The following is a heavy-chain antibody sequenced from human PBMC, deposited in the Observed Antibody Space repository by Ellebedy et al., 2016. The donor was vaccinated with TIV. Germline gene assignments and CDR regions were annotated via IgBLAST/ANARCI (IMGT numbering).Heavy chain of an antibody. V-gene: IGHV3-66*01. CDR1: GFTVSSNY. J-gene: IGHJ5*02. CDR3: ARAGSTRYCSSTSCGWFDP. Sequence: PGGSLRLSCAASGFTVSSNYMSWVRQAPGKGLEWVSVIYSGGSTYYADSVKGRFTISRDNSKNTLYLQMNSLRAEDTAVYYCARAGSTRYCSSTSCGWFDPWGQGTLVTVSS. D-gene: IGHD2-2*01. CDR2: IYSGGST.